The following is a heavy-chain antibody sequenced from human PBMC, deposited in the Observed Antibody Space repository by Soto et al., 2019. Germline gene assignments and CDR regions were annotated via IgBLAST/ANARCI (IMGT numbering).Heavy chain of an antibody. CDR3: ATGYDFWSGYSYAY. CDR2: INPRGGKT. J-gene: IGHJ4*02. D-gene: IGHD3-3*01. CDR1: GYTFTSYY. V-gene: IGHV1-46*01. Sequence: ASVKVSCKASGYTFTSYYMHWVRQAPGQGLEWMGIINPRGGKTSYAQKFQGRVTMTKDTSTDTAYMELSSLRSEDTAVYYCATGYDFWSGYSYAYWGQGTLVTVSS.